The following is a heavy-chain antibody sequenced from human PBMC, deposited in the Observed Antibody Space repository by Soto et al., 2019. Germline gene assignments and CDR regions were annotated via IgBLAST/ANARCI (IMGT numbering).Heavy chain of an antibody. J-gene: IGHJ6*02. V-gene: IGHV1-69*01. CDR2: IIPIFGTA. Sequence: QVQLVQSGAEVKKPGSSVKVSCKASGGTFSSYAISWVRQAPGQGLEWMGGIIPIFGTANYAQKFQGRVTITGDESTSTGYMELSSVRSEDTAVYYCARRHCSGGSCYRYYGMDVWGQGTTVTVSS. D-gene: IGHD2-15*01. CDR1: GGTFSSYA. CDR3: ARRHCSGGSCYRYYGMDV.